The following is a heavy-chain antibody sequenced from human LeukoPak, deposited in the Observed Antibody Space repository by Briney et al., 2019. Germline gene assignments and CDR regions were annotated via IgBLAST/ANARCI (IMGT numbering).Heavy chain of an antibody. Sequence: SVKVSCKASGGTFSSYAISWVRQAPGQGLEWMGGIIPIFGTANYAQKFQGRVTITADESTSTAYMELSSLRSEDTAVYYCARGGGGYCSSTSCYNYWGQGTLVTVSS. CDR1: GGTFSSYA. CDR2: IIPIFGTA. V-gene: IGHV1-69*13. CDR3: ARGGGGYCSSTSCYNY. J-gene: IGHJ4*02. D-gene: IGHD2-2*02.